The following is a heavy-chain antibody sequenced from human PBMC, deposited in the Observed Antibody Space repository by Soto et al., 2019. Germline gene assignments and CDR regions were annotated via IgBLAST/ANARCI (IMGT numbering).Heavy chain of an antibody. CDR2: ISGSGETT. CDR3: AKDLRSGTYYLYGMDV. J-gene: IGHJ6*02. Sequence: GSLRLSCAASGFIFSSSAMGWVRQPPGKGLERVSGISGSGETTYYADSVRGRFTISRDNSKNTLWLQMDSLRADDTAIYYCAKDLRSGTYYLYGMDVWGQGTTVTVPS. CDR1: GFIFSSSA. D-gene: IGHD3-10*01. V-gene: IGHV3-23*01.